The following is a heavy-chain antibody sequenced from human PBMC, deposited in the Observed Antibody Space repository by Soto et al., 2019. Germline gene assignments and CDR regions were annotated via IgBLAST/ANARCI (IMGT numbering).Heavy chain of an antibody. D-gene: IGHD6-13*01. CDR1: GFTFSSYA. CDR3: AKEGSSRVGAFDI. J-gene: IGHJ3*02. V-gene: IGHV3-23*01. CDR2: ISGSGGST. Sequence: EVQLLESGGGLVQPGGSLRLSCAASGFTFSSYAMSWVRQAPGQVLAWVSAISGSGGSTYYADSGKGRFTISRDNSKNTLYLQMNSLRAEDTAVYYCAKEGSSRVGAFDIWGQGTMVTVSS.